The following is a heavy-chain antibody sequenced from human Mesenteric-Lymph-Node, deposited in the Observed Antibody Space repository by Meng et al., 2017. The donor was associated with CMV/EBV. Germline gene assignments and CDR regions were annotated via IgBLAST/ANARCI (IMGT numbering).Heavy chain of an antibody. CDR3: ARQGFGRVGYFDY. CDR2: IYPDDSDT. Sequence: CKGSGYSFTSYGIGWVRQMPGKGLEWMAIIYPDDSDTRYSPSFQGQVTISVDKSISTAYLQWSSLKASDTAMYYCARQGFGRVGYFDYWGQGTLVTVSS. CDR1: GYSFTSYG. V-gene: IGHV5-51*01. J-gene: IGHJ4*02. D-gene: IGHD3-10*01.